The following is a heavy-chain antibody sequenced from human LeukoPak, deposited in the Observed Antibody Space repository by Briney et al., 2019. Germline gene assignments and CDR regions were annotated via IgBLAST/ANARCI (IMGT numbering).Heavy chain of an antibody. CDR2: TYYRSTLYN. Sequence: SQTLSLTCAISGDSVSSKSAAWNWIRQSPSRGLEWLGRTYYRSTLYNDYEVSVKSRITINPDTSKNQFSLQLNSVTPEDTAVYYCSRVHKAFDGARDAFDIWGQGTMVTVSS. CDR3: SRVHKAFDGARDAFDI. V-gene: IGHV6-1*01. J-gene: IGHJ3*02. CDR1: GDSVSSKSAA. D-gene: IGHD3-10*01.